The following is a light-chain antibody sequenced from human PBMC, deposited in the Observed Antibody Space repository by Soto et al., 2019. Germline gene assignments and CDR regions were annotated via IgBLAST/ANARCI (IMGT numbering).Light chain of an antibody. CDR2: GAS. CDR3: QQYDSSLYT. J-gene: IGKJ2*01. CDR1: PSVSSTY. Sequence: EIGLTQSPGTLSLSPGERATRSCRASPSVSSTYLAWYQQKPGQAPRLLLYGASSRATGIPDRFSGSGSGTDFTITISRLEPEDFAVYFCQQYDSSLYTFGQGTKLESK. V-gene: IGKV3-20*01.